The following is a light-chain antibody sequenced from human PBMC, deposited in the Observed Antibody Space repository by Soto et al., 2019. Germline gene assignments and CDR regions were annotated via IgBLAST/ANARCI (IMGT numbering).Light chain of an antibody. CDR3: QQYGSSPRT. Sequence: EIVLTQSPGTLSLSPGERATLSCRASQSVSSIYLGWYQQKPGQAPRLLIYGTSNRASGIPDRFSGSGSGTDFTLTISRLEPEDFAVYYCQQYGSSPRTFGQGTKVDIK. V-gene: IGKV3-20*01. J-gene: IGKJ1*01. CDR2: GTS. CDR1: QSVSSIY.